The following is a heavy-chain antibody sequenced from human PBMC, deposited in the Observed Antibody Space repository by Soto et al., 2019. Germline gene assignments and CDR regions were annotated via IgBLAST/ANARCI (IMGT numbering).Heavy chain of an antibody. CDR1: GFTFSRVS. CDR2: ISSASSET. D-gene: IGHD2-2*02. V-gene: IGHV3-21*01. Sequence: PGGSLRLSCEASGFTFSRVSRNWVRQVPGKGLEWVASISSASSETWYEDSVKGRFIISRDNAKNSLFLQMNTLRPEDSAIYSCAREYTAWPLAYGLDVWGQGTTVTVSS. J-gene: IGHJ6*01. CDR3: AREYTAWPLAYGLDV.